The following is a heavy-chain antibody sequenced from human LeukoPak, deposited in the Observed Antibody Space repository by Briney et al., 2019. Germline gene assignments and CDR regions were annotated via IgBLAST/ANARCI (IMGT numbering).Heavy chain of an antibody. V-gene: IGHV1-69*13. D-gene: IGHD2-2*01. Sequence: SVKVSCKASGGTFSSYAISWVRQAPGQGLEWMGGIIPIFGTANYAQKFQGRVTITADESTSTAYMELSSLRSEDTAVYYCARVKIPPYCSSTSCYDTVFDYWGQGTLVTVSS. CDR1: GGTFSSYA. J-gene: IGHJ4*02. CDR2: IIPIFGTA. CDR3: ARVKIPPYCSSTSCYDTVFDY.